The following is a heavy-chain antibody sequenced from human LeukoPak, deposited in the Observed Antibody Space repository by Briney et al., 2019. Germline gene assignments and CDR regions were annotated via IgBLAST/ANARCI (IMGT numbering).Heavy chain of an antibody. CDR3: ARGFSGYDFWSGYYPYYYHYMDV. J-gene: IGHJ6*03. CDR2: IYYSGST. CDR1: GGSISSHY. D-gene: IGHD3-3*01. V-gene: IGHV4-59*11. Sequence: SETLALTCTVSGGSISSHYWSWIRQPPGKGLEWIGYIYYSGSTNYNPSLKSRVTISVDTSKNQFSLKLSSVTAADTAVYYCARGFSGYDFWSGYYPYYYHYMDVWGKGTTVTVSS.